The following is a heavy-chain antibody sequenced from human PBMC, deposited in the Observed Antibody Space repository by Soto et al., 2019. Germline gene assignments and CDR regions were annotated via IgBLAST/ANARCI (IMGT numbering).Heavy chain of an antibody. Sequence: GASVKVSCKASGYTFSDYGVTWVRQAPGQGLEWMGWISVKNGNATSEQKFQGRVTLTTDTSTSTAYLELRSLRSDDTAVYYCARRYPMSYYRRAWIDLRGQATLVTLSS. CDR1: GYTFSDYG. CDR3: ARRYPMSYYRRAWIDL. CDR2: ISVKNGNA. V-gene: IGHV1-18*01. D-gene: IGHD3-10*01. J-gene: IGHJ5*02.